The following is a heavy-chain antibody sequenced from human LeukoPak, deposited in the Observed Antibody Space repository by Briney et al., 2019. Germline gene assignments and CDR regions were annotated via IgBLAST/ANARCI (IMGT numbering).Heavy chain of an antibody. V-gene: IGHV3-30*18. J-gene: IGHJ4*02. D-gene: IGHD3-3*01. CDR1: GFTFSSYG. CDR3: AKLIPAYYDFWSGNFDY. CDR2: ISYDGSNK. Sequence: GRSLRLSCAASGFTFSSYGMHWVRQAPGKGLEWVAVISYDGSNKYYADSVKGRFTISRDDSKNTLYLQMNSLRAEDTAVYYCAKLIPAYYDFWSGNFDYWGQGTLDTVSS.